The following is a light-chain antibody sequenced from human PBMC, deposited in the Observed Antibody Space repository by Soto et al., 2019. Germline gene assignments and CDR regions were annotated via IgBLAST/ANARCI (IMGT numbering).Light chain of an antibody. CDR2: GAS. Sequence: EIVLTQSPCTLSLSPGERATLSCRASQSVSSSYLAWYQQKPGQAPRLLIYGASSRATGIPDRFSGSGSGTDFTLTISRLEPEDFAVYYCQQYGSSSLTFGPGTKVDIK. V-gene: IGKV3-20*01. CDR3: QQYGSSSLT. CDR1: QSVSSSY. J-gene: IGKJ3*01.